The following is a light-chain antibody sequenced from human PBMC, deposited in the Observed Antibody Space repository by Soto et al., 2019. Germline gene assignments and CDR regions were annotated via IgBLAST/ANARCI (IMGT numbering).Light chain of an antibody. CDR3: QQRSNWPRLP. CDR1: QSFSSY. CDR2: DAS. Sequence: EIVMTQSPATLSVSPVERATLSCRASQSFSSYLAWYQEKSGQAPRLLIYDASNGATGIPARFSGSGSGTDFTLTISSLEPEDFAVYYCQQRSNWPRLPFGGGTKVDIK. J-gene: IGKJ4*01. V-gene: IGKV3-11*01.